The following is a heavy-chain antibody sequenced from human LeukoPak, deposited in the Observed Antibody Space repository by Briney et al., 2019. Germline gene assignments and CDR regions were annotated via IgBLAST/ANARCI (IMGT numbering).Heavy chain of an antibody. CDR2: ITPIFGTA. CDR3: ARASSDDTAMATPFAY. J-gene: IGHJ4*02. CDR1: GGTFSNYG. V-gene: IGHV1-69*06. D-gene: IGHD5-18*01. Sequence: ASVKVSCKASGGTFSNYGINWVRQAPGQGLEWMGGITPIFGTANYVQKFQGRVTITAANSTSTAYMELSRLRSEDTATYYCARASSDDTAMATPFAYWGQGTLVIVSS.